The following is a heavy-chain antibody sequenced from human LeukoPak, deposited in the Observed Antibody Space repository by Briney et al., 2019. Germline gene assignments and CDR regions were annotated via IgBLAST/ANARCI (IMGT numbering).Heavy chain of an antibody. D-gene: IGHD4-23*01. Sequence: PSETLSLTCTVSGGFISTYYWSWIRQPAGKGLEWIGRIYTSGSTKYNPSLKSRVTMSVDTSKNQFSLKLTSVTAADTAVYYCARLRSPSWMTTVVTSPFDIWGQGTMVTVSS. V-gene: IGHV4-4*07. CDR3: ARLRSPSWMTTVVTSPFDI. CDR2: IYTSGST. J-gene: IGHJ3*02. CDR1: GGFISTYY.